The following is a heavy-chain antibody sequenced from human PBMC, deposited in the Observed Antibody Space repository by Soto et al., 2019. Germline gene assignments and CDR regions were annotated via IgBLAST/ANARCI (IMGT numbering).Heavy chain of an antibody. J-gene: IGHJ4*02. CDR3: ASDRSRRAAAGTDY. Sequence: QVQLVESGGGVVQPGRSLRLSCAASGFTFSSYDMHWVRQAPGKGLEWVAVILYDGSNKYYADSVKGRFTISRDNSKNTLYLQMNSLRAEDTAVYYCASDRSRRAAAGTDYWGQGTLVTVSS. CDR1: GFTFSSYD. D-gene: IGHD6-13*01. CDR2: ILYDGSNK. V-gene: IGHV3-33*01.